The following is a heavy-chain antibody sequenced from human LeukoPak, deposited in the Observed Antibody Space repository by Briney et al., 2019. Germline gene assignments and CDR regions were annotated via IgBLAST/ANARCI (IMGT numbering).Heavy chain of an antibody. CDR2: FGSTGTI. D-gene: IGHD2-8*01. CDR1: GFTFSSYA. CDR3: ARSNGLRYFDR. J-gene: IGHJ4*02. V-gene: IGHV3-48*03. Sequence: TGGSLRLSCVASGFTFSSYAMNWIRQAPGKGLEWVAYFGSTGTIHYADSMRGRFTISRDNAEMSLFLHMNSLRVDDTAVYYCARSNGLRYFDRWGQGTLVTVSS.